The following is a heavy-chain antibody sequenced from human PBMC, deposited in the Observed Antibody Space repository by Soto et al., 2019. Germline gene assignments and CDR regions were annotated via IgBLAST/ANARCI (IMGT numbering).Heavy chain of an antibody. CDR1: GFTFSSYG. Sequence: QVQLVESGGGVVQPGRSLRLSCAASGFTFSSYGMHWVRQAPGKGLEWVAVIWYDGSNKYYADSVKGRFTISRDNSKNTLYRQMNSLRAEDTAVYYCARARAPPPRVTNHVDYWGQGTLVTVSS. CDR3: ARARAPPPRVTNHVDY. V-gene: IGHV3-33*01. CDR2: IWYDGSNK. D-gene: IGHD4-17*01. J-gene: IGHJ4*02.